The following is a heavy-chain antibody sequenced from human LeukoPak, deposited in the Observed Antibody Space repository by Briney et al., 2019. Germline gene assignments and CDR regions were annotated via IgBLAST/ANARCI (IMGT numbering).Heavy chain of an antibody. CDR1: GFTFTSYG. CDR3: AKHYYFDSGNYFDY. D-gene: IGHD3-10*01. CDR2: IWYDGSNK. J-gene: IGHJ4*02. Sequence: GGSLRLSCAASGFTFTSYGMHWVRQAPGKGLEWVAVIWYDGSNKYNTDSVKGRFTISRDNSKNTLSLQMNSLRAEDTAIYYCAKHYYFDSGNYFDYWGQGTLVTVSS. V-gene: IGHV3-33*06.